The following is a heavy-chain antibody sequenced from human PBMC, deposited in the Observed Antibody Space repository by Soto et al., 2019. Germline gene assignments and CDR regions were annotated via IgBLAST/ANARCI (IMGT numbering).Heavy chain of an antibody. CDR1: GYSFTSYW. J-gene: IGHJ3*02. CDR3: SRPFSPDFDWLDAFDI. D-gene: IGHD3-9*01. Sequence: GESLKISCKGSGYSFTSYWIGWVRQMPGKGLEWMGIIYPGDSDTRYSPSFQGQVTISADKSISTACLQWSSLKASDTAMYYCSRPFSPDFDWLDAFDIWGQGTMVTVSS. CDR2: IYPGDSDT. V-gene: IGHV5-51*01.